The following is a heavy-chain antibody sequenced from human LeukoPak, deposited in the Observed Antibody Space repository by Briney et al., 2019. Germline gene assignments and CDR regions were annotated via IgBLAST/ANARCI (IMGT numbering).Heavy chain of an antibody. D-gene: IGHD2-15*01. CDR1: GGSISNYY. J-gene: IGHJ4*02. V-gene: IGHV4-59*01. Sequence: SETLSLTCTVSGGSISNYYWSWIRQPPGKGLEWIAYIYYSGITNYNPSLKSRVTISVDTSKNQFSLRLSSVTAADTAVYYCARMQGFCSGNSCYSGSFDYWGQGTLVTVSS. CDR3: ARMQGFCSGNSCYSGSFDY. CDR2: IYYSGIT.